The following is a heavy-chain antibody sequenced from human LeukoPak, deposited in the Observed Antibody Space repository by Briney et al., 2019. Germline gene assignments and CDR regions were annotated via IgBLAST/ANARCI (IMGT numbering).Heavy chain of an antibody. J-gene: IGHJ4*02. CDR3: AKDYSSSWYYFDY. V-gene: IGHV3-23*01. D-gene: IGHD6-13*01. Sequence: PGGSLRLSCAASGFTFSVHAMSWVRQAPGKELEWVSGISGSGGGTNYADSVKGRFTVSRDNSKNTLYLQMNSLRAEDTAVYYCAKDYSSSWYYFDYWGQGTLVTVSS. CDR1: GFTFSVHA. CDR2: ISGSGGGT.